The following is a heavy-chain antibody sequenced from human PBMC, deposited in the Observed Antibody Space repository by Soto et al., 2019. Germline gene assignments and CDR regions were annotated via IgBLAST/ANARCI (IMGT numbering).Heavy chain of an antibody. J-gene: IGHJ3*02. CDR2: IIPIFGTA. V-gene: IGHV1-69*13. CDR1: GGTFSSYA. Sequence: GASVKVSCKASGGTFSSYAISWVRQAPEQGLEWMGGIIPIFGTANYAQKFQGRVTITADESTSTAYMELSSLRSEDTAVYYCASPPRITMIWSMTWAFDIWGQGTMVTVS. D-gene: IGHD3-22*01. CDR3: ASPPRITMIWSMTWAFDI.